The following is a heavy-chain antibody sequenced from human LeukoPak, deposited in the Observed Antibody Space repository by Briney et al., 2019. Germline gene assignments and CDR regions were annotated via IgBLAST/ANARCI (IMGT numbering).Heavy chain of an antibody. D-gene: IGHD6-19*01. V-gene: IGHV3-33*01. CDR1: GFTFSSYG. CDR3: ARERIAVAGTRDYYYYYYGMDV. J-gene: IGHJ6*02. Sequence: PGGSLRLSCAASGFTFSSYGMHWVRQAPDKGLEWVAVIWYDGSNKYYADSVKGRFTISRDNSKNTLYLQMNSLRAEDTAVYYCARERIAVAGTRDYYYYYYGMDVWGQGTTVTVSS. CDR2: IWYDGSNK.